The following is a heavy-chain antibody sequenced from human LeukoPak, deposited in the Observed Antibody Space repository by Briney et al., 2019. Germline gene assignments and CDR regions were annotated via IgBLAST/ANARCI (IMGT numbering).Heavy chain of an antibody. D-gene: IGHD6-19*01. CDR2: INPNSGGT. Sequence: GASVKVSCKASGYTFTDYYMHWVRQAPGQGLEWMGWINPNSGGTNYAQKFQGRVTMTTDPSISTAYMELRSLRSDDTAVYYCARDFGKGIAVSAPFDIWGQGTMVTVSS. CDR3: ARDFGKGIAVSAPFDI. V-gene: IGHV1-2*02. CDR1: GYTFTDYY. J-gene: IGHJ3*02.